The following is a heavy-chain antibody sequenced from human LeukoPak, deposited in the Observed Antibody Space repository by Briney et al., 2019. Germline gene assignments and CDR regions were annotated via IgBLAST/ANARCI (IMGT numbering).Heavy chain of an antibody. J-gene: IGHJ4*02. CDR1: GFSFNNYA. V-gene: IGHV3-23*01. Sequence: GGSLRLSCAASGFSFNNYAMSWVRQAPARGLEWVSSLRGDGDTFYADSVKGRFTLSRDDSRNTVYLQLNNLRVEDTAVYYCARSSWISNVAAVSWGQGTLVTVSS. D-gene: IGHD1-1*01. CDR2: LRGDGDT. CDR3: ARSSWISNVAAVS.